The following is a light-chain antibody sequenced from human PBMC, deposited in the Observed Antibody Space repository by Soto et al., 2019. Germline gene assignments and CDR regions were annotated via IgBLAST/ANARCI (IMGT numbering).Light chain of an antibody. CDR1: QSVSSSY. Sequence: EIVLTQSPGTLSLSPGERATLSCRASQSVSSSYLAWYQQKPGQAPRLLIYGASSRATGIPDRFSGSGSGTDFTLTISSLEPEDFAVYYCQQYGSSPHFGGGTKVEIK. V-gene: IGKV3-20*01. CDR3: QQYGSSPH. CDR2: GAS. J-gene: IGKJ4*01.